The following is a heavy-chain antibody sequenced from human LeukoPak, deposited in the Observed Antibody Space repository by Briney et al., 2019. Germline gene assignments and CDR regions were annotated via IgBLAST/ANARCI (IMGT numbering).Heavy chain of an antibody. J-gene: IGHJ4*02. Sequence: SETLSLTCTVSGGSISSYYWSWIRQPPGKGLEWIGDVYYSGSTDYNPSLKSRVTISVDTSKNQFSLKLSSVTAADTAVYYCARREYYFDNWGQGSLVTVSS. CDR2: VYYSGST. V-gene: IGHV4-59*12. CDR1: GGSISSYY. CDR3: ARREYYFDN.